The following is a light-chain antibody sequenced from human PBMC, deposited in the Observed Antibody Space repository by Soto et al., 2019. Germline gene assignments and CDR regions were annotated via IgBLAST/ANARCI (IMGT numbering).Light chain of an antibody. CDR3: ISYTGRSTPV. Sequence: QSALTQPASVSGSPGQSITISCTGTSSDVGGYKYVSWYQQHPDKAPKLVIYEVNNRPSGVSDRFSGSKSGNTASLTISGLQAEDEADYYYISYTGRSTPVFGGGTKLTVL. J-gene: IGLJ2*01. V-gene: IGLV2-14*01. CDR1: SSDVGGYKY. CDR2: EVN.